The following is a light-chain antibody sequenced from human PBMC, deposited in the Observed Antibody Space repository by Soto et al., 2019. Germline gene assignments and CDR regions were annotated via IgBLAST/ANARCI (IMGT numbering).Light chain of an antibody. V-gene: IGKV4-1*01. CDR2: WAS. CDR1: QNNKNY. CDR3: QLYYNSWT. J-gene: IGKJ1*01. Sequence: DIVVTHSPDSLPVSSRERATLNCKSSQNNKNYLAWYQQKAGQPPKLLIDWASTRASGVPDRFSGSGSGTDFTLTISSLQAEDVAVYYCQLYYNSWTFGQGTKVDI.